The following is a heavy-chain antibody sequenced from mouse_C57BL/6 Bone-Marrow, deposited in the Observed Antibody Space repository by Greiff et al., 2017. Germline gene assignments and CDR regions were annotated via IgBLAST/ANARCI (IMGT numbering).Heavy chain of an antibody. CDR1: GYTFTSYG. V-gene: IGHV1-81*01. CDR3: ARGGYYYGSSPWFAY. Sequence: VMLVESGAELARPGASVKLSCKASGYTFTSYGISWVKQRTGQGLEWIGEIYPRSGNTYYNEKFKGKATLTADKSSSTAYMELRSLTSEDSAVYFCARGGYYYGSSPWFAYWGQGTLVTVSA. J-gene: IGHJ3*01. CDR2: IYPRSGNT. D-gene: IGHD1-1*01.